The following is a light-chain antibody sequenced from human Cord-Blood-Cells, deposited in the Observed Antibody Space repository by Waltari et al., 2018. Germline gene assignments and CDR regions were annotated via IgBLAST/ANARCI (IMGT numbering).Light chain of an antibody. CDR1: TSDVRGFNY. J-gene: IGLJ3*02. Sequence: QPALPQPRSVSGSPGQSVPISCTGTTSDVRGFNYISCSQQDHGKAPKHKIYDGSKRHAGVTDRFSGAKSGNTASLTISGLQAEDEADYYCCSYAGSYTLVFGGGTKLTVL. CDR2: DGS. CDR3: CSYAGSYTLV. V-gene: IGLV2-11*01.